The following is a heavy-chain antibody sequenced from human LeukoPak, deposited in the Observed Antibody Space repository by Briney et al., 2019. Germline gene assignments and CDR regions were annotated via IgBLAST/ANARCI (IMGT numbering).Heavy chain of an antibody. Sequence: SETLSLTCAGYGGSLSGYFWSWIRQPPGKGLEWIGEINHSGYTNYNPSLKSRVTISVDTSNNQFSLRLSSVTAADTAVYYCAREGRMSVAIVYWGQGTLVTVSS. CDR3: AREGRMSVAIVY. V-gene: IGHV4-34*01. CDR1: GGSLSGYF. J-gene: IGHJ4*02. CDR2: INHSGYT. D-gene: IGHD2-21*01.